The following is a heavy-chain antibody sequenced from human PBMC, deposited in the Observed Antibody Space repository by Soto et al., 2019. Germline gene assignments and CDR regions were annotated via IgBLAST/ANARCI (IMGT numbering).Heavy chain of an antibody. CDR2: INPYSGDT. V-gene: IGHV1-2*02. Sequence: GASVKVSCKASGYTFTAYYIHWMHQAPGQGLEWMAWINPYSGDTHYAEKFQGRVTLTGDTSISTAYMELSSLRSDDTAMYYCARETEGPQHDPWVHGTRVTVSP. D-gene: IGHD1-1*01. CDR1: GYTFTAYY. CDR3: ARETEGPQHDP. J-gene: IGHJ5*02.